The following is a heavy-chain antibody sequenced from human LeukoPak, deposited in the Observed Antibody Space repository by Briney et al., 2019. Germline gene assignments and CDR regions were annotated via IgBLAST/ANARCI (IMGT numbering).Heavy chain of an antibody. D-gene: IGHD1-26*01. Sequence: SETLSLTCTVSGGSINNYYWSWIRQPPGKGLEWVGYIYYSGTTKYNPSLSSRVTISVDTSKNQFSLNLTSVTAADTAVYYCAREGIRGSYYTDWGQGTLVIVSS. CDR3: AREGIRGSYYTD. CDR2: IYYSGTT. V-gene: IGHV4-59*01. J-gene: IGHJ1*01. CDR1: GGSINNYY.